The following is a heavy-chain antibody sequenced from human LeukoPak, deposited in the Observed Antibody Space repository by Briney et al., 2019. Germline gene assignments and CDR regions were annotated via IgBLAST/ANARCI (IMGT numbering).Heavy chain of an antibody. CDR2: IKQDGSEK. D-gene: IGHD2-2*01. V-gene: IGHV3-7*01. Sequence: GGSLRLSCAASGFTFSSYWMSWVRQAPGKGLERVANIKQDGSEKYYVDSVKGRFTISRDNAKNSLHLQMNSLRAEDTAVCYCARDLGDCSSTSCYYYYYMDVWGKGTTVTVSS. J-gene: IGHJ6*03. CDR1: GFTFSSYW. CDR3: ARDLGDCSSTSCYYYYYMDV.